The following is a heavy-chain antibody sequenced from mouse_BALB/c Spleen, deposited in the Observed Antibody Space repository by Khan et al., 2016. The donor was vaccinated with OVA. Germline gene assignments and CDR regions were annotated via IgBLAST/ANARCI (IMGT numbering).Heavy chain of an antibody. CDR2: IWAGGRT. Sequence: QVQLKESGPGLVAPSQTLSITCTVSGFSLTNYGVHWVRKPPGKGLEWLGVIWAGGRTNHNSALMSRLSISKDDYKSQVFLKMHRLQNDDTATYSCARTLYNDAWLAYWGRGTLVTVSS. CDR1: GFSLTNYG. V-gene: IGHV2-9*02. CDR3: ARTLYNDAWLAY. J-gene: IGHJ3*01. D-gene: IGHD1-3*01.